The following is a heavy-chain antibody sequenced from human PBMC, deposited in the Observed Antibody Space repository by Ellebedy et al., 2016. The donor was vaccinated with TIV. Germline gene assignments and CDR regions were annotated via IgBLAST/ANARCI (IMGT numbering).Heavy chain of an antibody. Sequence: GGSLRLSCTASGFTFGDYAMSWFRQAPGKGLEWVGFIRSNAYGGASEYAASVKGRFTISSDDSKSIADLQMNSLTTEDTAVYYCTSHAPERHDYGDYAAYWGQGTLVTASS. CDR2: IRSNAYGGAS. J-gene: IGHJ4*02. CDR3: TSHAPERHDYGDYAAY. V-gene: IGHV3-49*03. CDR1: GFTFGDYA. D-gene: IGHD4-17*01.